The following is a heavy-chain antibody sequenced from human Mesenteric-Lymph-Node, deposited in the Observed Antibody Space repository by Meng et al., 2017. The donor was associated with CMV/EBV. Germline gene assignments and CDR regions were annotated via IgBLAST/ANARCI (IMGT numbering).Heavy chain of an antibody. CDR1: GGSISSGDYF. D-gene: IGHD1-26*01. J-gene: IGHJ4*01. Sequence: SETLSLTCTVSGGSISSGDYFWTWIRQPPGEGLEWIGYIYYDGSTSYNPSLKSRLTISLDTPKKQFSLRLTSVTAADTALYYCARETLVGTSSGRYFDSWGHGTLVTVSS. CDR2: IYYDGST. V-gene: IGHV4-30-4*08. CDR3: ARETLVGTSSGRYFDS.